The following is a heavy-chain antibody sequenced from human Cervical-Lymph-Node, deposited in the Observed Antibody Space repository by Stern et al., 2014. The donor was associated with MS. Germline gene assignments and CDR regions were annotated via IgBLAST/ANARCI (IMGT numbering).Heavy chain of an antibody. Sequence: QVRLQESGPGLVKPSGTLSLTCGVSGDSIISSSWWTWVRQPPGKGLEWIGEVFPSWSNHYNPSLESRVTISADISKTQFSLTLRSVTAADTATYYCATLHGAFYYLQYWGQGTLVTVSS. V-gene: IGHV4-4*02. J-gene: IGHJ1*01. CDR3: ATLHGAFYYLQY. D-gene: IGHD2-21*02. CDR2: VFPSWSN. CDR1: GDSIISSSW.